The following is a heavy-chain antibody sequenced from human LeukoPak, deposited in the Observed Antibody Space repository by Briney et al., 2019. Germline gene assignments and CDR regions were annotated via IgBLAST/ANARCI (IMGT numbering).Heavy chain of an antibody. J-gene: IGHJ6*02. CDR2: INPNSGGT. CDR1: GYTFTGYY. V-gene: IGHV1-2*02. CDR3: ARAGYCSSTSCSRPGMDV. Sequence: AASVKVSRKSSGYTFTGYYMQWVRQAPGQGLEWMGWINPNSGGTNYAQKFQGRVTMTRDTSISTAYMELSRLRSDDTAVYYCARAGYCSSTSCSRPGMDVWGQGTTVTVSS. D-gene: IGHD2-2*01.